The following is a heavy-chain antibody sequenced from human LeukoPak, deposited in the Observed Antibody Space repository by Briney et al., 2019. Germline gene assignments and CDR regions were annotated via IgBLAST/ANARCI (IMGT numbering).Heavy chain of an antibody. CDR2: INAGNGNT. D-gene: IGHD3-22*01. CDR1: GYTFTSYA. V-gene: IGHV1-3*01. J-gene: IGHJ4*02. Sequence: ASVKVSCKASGYTFTSYAMHWVRQAPGQRLEWMGWINAGNGNTKYSQKFQGRVTITRDTSASTAYMELSSLRSEDAAVYYCARSYDSSGYYPHYWGXGTLVTVSS. CDR3: ARSYDSSGYYPHY.